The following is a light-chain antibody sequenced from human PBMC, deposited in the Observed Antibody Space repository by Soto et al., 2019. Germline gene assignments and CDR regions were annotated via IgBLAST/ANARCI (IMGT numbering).Light chain of an antibody. V-gene: IGKV1-5*03. Sequence: DIQMTQSPSTLSASVGDRVTITCRASQSIGHWLAWYQQKPGKPPKLLIYKASSLETEVPSRFSGSGSGTEFTLTISSLQPDDFATYYCQQYQNFITFRQATRLEIK. CDR2: KAS. CDR3: QQYQNFIT. CDR1: QSIGHW. J-gene: IGKJ5*01.